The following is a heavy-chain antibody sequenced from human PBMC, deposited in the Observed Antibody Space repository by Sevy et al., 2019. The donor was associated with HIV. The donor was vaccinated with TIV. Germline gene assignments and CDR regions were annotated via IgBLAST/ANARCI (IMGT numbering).Heavy chain of an antibody. CDR1: GFPSGSYT. CDR2: ISSGSSDI. V-gene: IGHV3-21*01. Sequence: GGSLRLSCEASGFPSGSYTMTWVRQAPGKGLQWVASISSGSSDIHYAGSVKGRFTISRDNAKHSLDLQMNSLRAEDTAVYYCARVGGDYDYVWGNFRSSSDYWGQGTPVTVSS. CDR3: ARVGGDYDYVWGNFRSSSDY. J-gene: IGHJ4*02. D-gene: IGHD3-16*02.